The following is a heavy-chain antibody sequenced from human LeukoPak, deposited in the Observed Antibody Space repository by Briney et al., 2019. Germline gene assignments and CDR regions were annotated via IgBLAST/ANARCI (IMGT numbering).Heavy chain of an antibody. V-gene: IGHV3-23*01. CDR2: ISGSGGST. CDR1: GFTFSSYA. J-gene: IGHJ4*02. Sequence: QPGGSLRLSCAASGFTFSSYAMSWVRQAPGKGLEWVSAISGSGGSTYYADSVKGRFTISRDNSKNTLYLQMNSLRAEDTAVYYCAKDIGRMVRGVTATDYWGQGTLVTVSS. CDR3: AKDIGRMVRGVTATDY. D-gene: IGHD3-10*01.